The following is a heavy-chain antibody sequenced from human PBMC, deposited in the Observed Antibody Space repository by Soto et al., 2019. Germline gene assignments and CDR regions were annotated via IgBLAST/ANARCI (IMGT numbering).Heavy chain of an antibody. Sequence: PSETLSLTCPVSGGSISSYYWSWIRQSPGKGLEWIGHIYHSGSAYYNPSLQSRVTISIDRSKNQFSLKLSSVTAADTAVYYCARIYDFLDVWGQGTTVTVSS. CDR2: IYHSGSA. J-gene: IGHJ6*02. V-gene: IGHV4-59*04. CDR1: GGSISSYY. CDR3: ARIYDFLDV. D-gene: IGHD3-3*01.